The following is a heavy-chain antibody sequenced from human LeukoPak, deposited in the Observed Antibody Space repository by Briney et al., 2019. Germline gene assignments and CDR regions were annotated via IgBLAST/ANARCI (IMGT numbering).Heavy chain of an antibody. CDR2: INHSGST. J-gene: IGHJ6*03. CDR1: GGSLSVFS. Sequence: SQTLSLTCAVYGGSLSVFSWSWVRHPPGGGLGWNGEINHSGSTNYTPSLKSRVTISVDTSKNQFTLKLSSVTAADTAVDYCARARQQLVRGVLVDHYYYYYMDVWGKGTTVTVSS. V-gene: IGHV4-34*01. D-gene: IGHD6-13*01. CDR3: ARARQQLVRGVLVDHYYYYYMDV.